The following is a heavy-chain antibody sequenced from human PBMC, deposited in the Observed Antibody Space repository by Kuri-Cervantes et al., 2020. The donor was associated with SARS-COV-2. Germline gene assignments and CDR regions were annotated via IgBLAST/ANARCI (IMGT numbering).Heavy chain of an antibody. V-gene: IGHV1-3*01. CDR2: INAGNGNT. Sequence: ASVKVSCKASGYTFTSYAMHWVRQAPGQRLEWMGWINAGNGNTKYSQKFQGRVTITRDTSASTAYMELSSLRSEDTAVYYCARGYSYGPHFYDYWGQGTLVTVSS. J-gene: IGHJ4*02. CDR3: ARGYSYGPHFYDY. D-gene: IGHD5-18*01. CDR1: GYTFTSYA.